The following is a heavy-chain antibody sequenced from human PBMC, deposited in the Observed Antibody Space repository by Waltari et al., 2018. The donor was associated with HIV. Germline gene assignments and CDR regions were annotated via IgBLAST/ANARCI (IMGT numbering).Heavy chain of an antibody. CDR2: IYPVDSDT. CDR1: GYNFTTYW. D-gene: IGHD2-2*01. V-gene: IGHV5-51*01. CDR3: ARLGYCSSARCPSGYYYSYGMGV. J-gene: IGHJ6*02. Sequence: EVQLVQSGAEVKKPGESLKISCKGSGYNFTTYWIGWVRQMPGKGLEWMGIIYPVDSDTRYSPAFRGQVTISADKSMSTAYLQWNSLQASDTAIYYCARLGYCSSARCPSGYYYSYGMGVWGQGTTVTVSS.